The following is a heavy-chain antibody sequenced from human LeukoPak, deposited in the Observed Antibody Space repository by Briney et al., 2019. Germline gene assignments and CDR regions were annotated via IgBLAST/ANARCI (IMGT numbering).Heavy chain of an antibody. CDR3: ARLWTGYYYDSSGYSDY. J-gene: IGHJ4*02. CDR2: IYPGDSDT. D-gene: IGHD3-22*01. CDR1: GYSFTSYW. V-gene: IGHV5-51*01. Sequence: GESLKISCKGSGYSFTSYWIGWVRQMPGKGLEWMGIIYPGDSDTRYSPSFQGQVTISADKSISTAYLQWSSLKASDTAMYYCARLWTGYYYDSSGYSDYWGQGTLVTVSS.